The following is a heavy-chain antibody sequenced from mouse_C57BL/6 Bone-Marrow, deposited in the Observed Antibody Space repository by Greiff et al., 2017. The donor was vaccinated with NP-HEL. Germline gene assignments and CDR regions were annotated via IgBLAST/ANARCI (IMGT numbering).Heavy chain of an antibody. CDR2: ISNGGGST. V-gene: IGHV5-12*01. Sequence: EVMLVESGGGLVQPGGSLKLSCAASGFTFSDYYMYWVRQTPEKRLEWVAYISNGGGSTYYPDTVKGRFTISRDNAKNTLYLQMSRLKSEDTAMYYCARHFITTVVARDYYAMDYWGQGTSVTVSS. CDR1: GFTFSDYY. D-gene: IGHD1-1*01. CDR3: ARHFITTVVARDYYAMDY. J-gene: IGHJ4*01.